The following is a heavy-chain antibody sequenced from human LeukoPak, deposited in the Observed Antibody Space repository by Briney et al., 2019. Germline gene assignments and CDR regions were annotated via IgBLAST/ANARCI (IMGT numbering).Heavy chain of an antibody. CDR3: ARFSCSGGSCYPRGIDY. J-gene: IGHJ4*02. D-gene: IGHD2-15*01. V-gene: IGHV4-34*01. CDR2: IHHSGST. CDR1: GGSFSGFY. Sequence: PSETLSLTCAVYGGSFSGFYWSWIRQPPGKGLEWIGEIHHSGSTNYNPSLKSRVTISVDTSKNQFSLKLSSVTAADTAVYYCARFSCSGGSCYPRGIDYWGQGTLVTVSS.